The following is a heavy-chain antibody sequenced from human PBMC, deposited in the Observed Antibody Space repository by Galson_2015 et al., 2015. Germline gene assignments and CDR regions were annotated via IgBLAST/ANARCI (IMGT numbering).Heavy chain of an antibody. CDR2: IYGGGST. Sequence: SLRLSCAASGFTVSSNYMTWVRQAPGKGLEWVSVIYGGGSTNYADSVKGRFTISRDKSKNTVYLQMNSLRAEDTAVYYCAREIASSANLGYWGQGSLVIVSS. CDR1: GFTVSSNY. D-gene: IGHD6-13*01. V-gene: IGHV3-53*01. CDR3: AREIASSANLGY. J-gene: IGHJ4*02.